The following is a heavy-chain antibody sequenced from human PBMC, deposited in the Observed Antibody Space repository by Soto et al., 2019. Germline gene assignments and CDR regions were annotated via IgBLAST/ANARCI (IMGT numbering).Heavy chain of an antibody. Sequence: SETLSLTCAVYGGSFSGYCWSWIRQPPGKGLEWIGEINHSGSTNYNPSLKSRVTISVDTSKNQFSLKLSSVTAADTAVYYCARRPWLRDYVIRQWLALDYWGQGTLVTSPQ. CDR1: GGSFSGYC. J-gene: IGHJ4*02. CDR3: ARRPWLRDYVIRQWLALDY. D-gene: IGHD6-19*01. CDR2: INHSGST. V-gene: IGHV4-34*01.